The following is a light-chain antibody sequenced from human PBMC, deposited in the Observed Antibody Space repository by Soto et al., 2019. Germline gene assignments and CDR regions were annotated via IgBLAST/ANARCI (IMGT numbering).Light chain of an antibody. CDR2: GAS. J-gene: IGKJ1*01. CDR3: QQFGGSPPSWT. Sequence: ESVLTQSPGTLSLSPGERATLSCRASQSVSSNSLAWYQQKPGQAPRLLLYGASSRATGTPDRFSGSGSGTDFTLTISRLEPEDFEVYYCQQFGGSPPSWTFGQGTTVDI. V-gene: IGKV3-20*01. CDR1: QSVSSNS.